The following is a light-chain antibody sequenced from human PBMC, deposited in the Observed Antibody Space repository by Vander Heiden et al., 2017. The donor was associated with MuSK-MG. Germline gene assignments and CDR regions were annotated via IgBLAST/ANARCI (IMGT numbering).Light chain of an antibody. CDR2: DAS. J-gene: IGKJ4*01. V-gene: IGKV3-11*01. CDR1: QSVSSY. CDR3: QQRSNWPPVLT. Sequence: EILLTQSPATLSLPPGERATLSCRASQSVSSYLAWYQQKPGQAPRLLIYDASNRATGIPARFSGSGSATEFTLTISSREPEDVAVNYCQQRSNWPPVLTFGGGTKVEIK.